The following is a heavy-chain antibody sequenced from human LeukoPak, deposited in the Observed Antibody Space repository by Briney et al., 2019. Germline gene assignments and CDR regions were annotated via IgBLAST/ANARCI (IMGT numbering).Heavy chain of an antibody. V-gene: IGHV3-30-3*01. Sequence: GGSLRLSCTASGFTFSDYYISWIRQAPGKGLEWVAVISYDGSNKYYADSVKGRFTISRDNSKNTLYLQMNSLRAEDTAVYYCARDIVVVPAAKTGYWGQGTLVTVSS. CDR2: ISYDGSNK. J-gene: IGHJ4*02. CDR3: ARDIVVVPAAKTGY. CDR1: GFTFSDYY. D-gene: IGHD2-2*01.